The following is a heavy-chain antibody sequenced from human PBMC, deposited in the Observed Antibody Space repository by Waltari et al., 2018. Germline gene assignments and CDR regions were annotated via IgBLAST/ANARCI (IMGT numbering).Heavy chain of an antibody. CDR2: MSHDGSAT. CDR1: GFIFGFSS. D-gene: IGHD6-13*01. J-gene: IGHJ4*02. Sequence: QVQLMESGGGVVQPGQSLRLSCAVSGFIFGFSSMHWVRPVPGKGPEWLAVMSHDGSATFYAASVRGRFTISRDNSKNILYLQMNNLRIEDSALYYCARDPDEYGSPSPTFESWGQGTLVTVSS. V-gene: IGHV3-30*01. CDR3: ARDPDEYGSPSPTFES.